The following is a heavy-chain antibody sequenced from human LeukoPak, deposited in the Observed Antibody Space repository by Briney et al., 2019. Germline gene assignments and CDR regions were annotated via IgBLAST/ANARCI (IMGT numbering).Heavy chain of an antibody. CDR3: ARASRGDYEILYYFDY. J-gene: IGHJ4*02. D-gene: IGHD4-17*01. Sequence: GGSLRLSCAASGFTFDDYAMHWVRQAPGKGLEWVSGITWNSATTGYADSVKGRFTISRDNAKNSLYLQMNSLRAEDTAVYYCARASRGDYEILYYFDYWGQGTLVTVSS. CDR2: ITWNSATT. V-gene: IGHV3-9*01. CDR1: GFTFDDYA.